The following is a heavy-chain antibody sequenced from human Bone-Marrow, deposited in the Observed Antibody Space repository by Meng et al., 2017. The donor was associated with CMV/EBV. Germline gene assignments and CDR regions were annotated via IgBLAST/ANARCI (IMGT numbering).Heavy chain of an antibody. CDR2: IYNSGST. D-gene: IGHD6-25*01. CDR3: ARDSRYGSLGY. V-gene: IGHV4-59*01. Sequence: SETLSLTCTVSGGAISSYYWSWIRQPPGKGLEWIGYIYNSGSTNYYPSLKSRVTISIDTSNNQFSLKVSSVTAADTAVYYCARDSRYGSLGYWGQGTVVTVSS. J-gene: IGHJ4*02. CDR1: GGAISSYY.